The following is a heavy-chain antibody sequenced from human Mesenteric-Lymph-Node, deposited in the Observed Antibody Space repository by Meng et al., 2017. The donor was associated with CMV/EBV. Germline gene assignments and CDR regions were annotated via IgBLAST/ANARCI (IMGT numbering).Heavy chain of an antibody. CDR3: AREGWYYFDY. CDR1: GFTFSSYW. Sequence: GESLKISCAASGFTFSSYWMHWVRQAPGKGLVWVSRINSDGSSTSYADSVKGRFTISRDNAKNTVYLQMNSLRAEDTAMYYCAREGWYYFDYWGQGTLVTVSS. D-gene: IGHD2-15*01. V-gene: IGHV3-74*01. CDR2: INSDGSST. J-gene: IGHJ4*02.